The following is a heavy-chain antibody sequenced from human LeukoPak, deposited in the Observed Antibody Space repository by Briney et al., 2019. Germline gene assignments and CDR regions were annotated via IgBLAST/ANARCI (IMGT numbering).Heavy chain of an antibody. Sequence: GASVEVSCKASGYTFTSYDINWVRQATGQGLEWMGWMNPNSGNTGYAQKFQGRVTITRNTSISKAYMELTSLRSEDTAVYYCARGGPTYYDFWSGYYTVDYWGQGTLVTVSS. D-gene: IGHD3-3*01. J-gene: IGHJ4*02. CDR3: ARGGPTYYDFWSGYYTVDY. CDR1: GYTFTSYD. V-gene: IGHV1-8*03. CDR2: MNPNSGNT.